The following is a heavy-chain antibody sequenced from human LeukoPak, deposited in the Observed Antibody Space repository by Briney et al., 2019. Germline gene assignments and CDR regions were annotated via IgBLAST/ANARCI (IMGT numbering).Heavy chain of an antibody. D-gene: IGHD3-22*01. J-gene: IGHJ4*02. V-gene: IGHV4-30-2*01. Sequence: PSETLSLTCTVSGGSISSGGYYWSWIRQPPGKGLEWIGEINHSGSTNYNPSLKSRVTISVDRSKNQFSLKLSSVTAADTAVYYCARGGYYDSSGYSFDYWGQGTLVTVSS. CDR1: GGSISSGGYY. CDR3: ARGGYYDSSGYSFDY. CDR2: INHSGST.